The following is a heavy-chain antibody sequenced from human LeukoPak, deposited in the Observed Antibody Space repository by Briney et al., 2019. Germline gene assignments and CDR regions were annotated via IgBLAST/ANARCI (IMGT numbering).Heavy chain of an antibody. CDR2: IYYSGST. J-gene: IGHJ6*02. Sequence: PSETLSLTCTVSGGSISSGDYYWSWIRQPPGKGLEWIGYIYYSGSTYYNPSLKSRVTISVDTSKNQFSLKLSSVTAADTAVYYCARQRGSSWYGGYYYYGMDVWGQGTTVTVSS. V-gene: IGHV4-30-4*01. CDR3: ARQRGSSWYGGYYYYGMDV. CDR1: GGSISSGDYY. D-gene: IGHD6-13*01.